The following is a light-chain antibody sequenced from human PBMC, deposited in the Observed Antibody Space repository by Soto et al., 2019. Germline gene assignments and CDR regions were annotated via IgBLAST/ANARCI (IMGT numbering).Light chain of an antibody. J-gene: IGKJ1*01. V-gene: IGKV3-20*01. Sequence: IVLTQSPGTLSLSPGERATLSCRASQSVSSSYLAWYQQKPGQTPRLLIHGVSSRATGIPDRFSGSGSGTDFTLSISRLEPEDFAVYYCQQYGGSTRTFGQGTKVDIK. CDR1: QSVSSSY. CDR2: GVS. CDR3: QQYGGSTRT.